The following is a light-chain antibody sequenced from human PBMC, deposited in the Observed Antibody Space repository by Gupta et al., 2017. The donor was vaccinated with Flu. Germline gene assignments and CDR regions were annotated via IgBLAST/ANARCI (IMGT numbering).Light chain of an antibody. J-gene: IGKJ2*01. CDR3: MRATQWMYT. V-gene: IGKV2-24*01. Sequence: VILGQPASISCRSSQSLVKSDGNTYLSWLHQRPGQPPRLLIYKISNRFSGLPDRFSGSAAGTDFTLKISMVDAEDVGVYYSMRATQWMYTFGQGTKLEIK. CDR1: QSLVKSDGNTY. CDR2: KIS.